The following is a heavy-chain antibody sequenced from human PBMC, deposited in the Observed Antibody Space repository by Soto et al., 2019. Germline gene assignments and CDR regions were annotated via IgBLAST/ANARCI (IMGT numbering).Heavy chain of an antibody. V-gene: IGHV5-51*01. D-gene: IGHD3-9*01. J-gene: IGHJ5*02. CDR1: GYNFAIYW. Sequence: GESLKISCNASGYNFAIYWIAWVRQMPWKGLEWMGVIYPGDSDTRYNPSFQGQVTMSADKSITTAYLQWSSLKASDTAMYFCARTAILTDYSPNWFDPWGQGTLVTVSS. CDR3: ARTAILTDYSPNWFDP. CDR2: IYPGDSDT.